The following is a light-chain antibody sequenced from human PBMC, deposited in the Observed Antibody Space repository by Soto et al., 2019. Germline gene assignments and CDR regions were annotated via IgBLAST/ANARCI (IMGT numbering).Light chain of an antibody. CDR2: GNS. Sequence: QSVLTQPPSVSGAQGQRVTISCTGSSSNIGAGYDVHWYQQLPGTAPKLLIYGNSNRPSGVPDRFSGSKSGTSASLAITGLQAEDEADYYCQSYDRSLSVFGGGTKLTVL. CDR3: QSYDRSLSV. CDR1: SSNIGAGYD. J-gene: IGLJ2*01. V-gene: IGLV1-40*01.